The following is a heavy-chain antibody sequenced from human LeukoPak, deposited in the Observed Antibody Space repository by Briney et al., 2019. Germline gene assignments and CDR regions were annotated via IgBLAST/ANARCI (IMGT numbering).Heavy chain of an antibody. Sequence: PGGSLRPSCAASGFTFSSYAMSWVRQAPGKGLEWVSGISGSGGSTYYADSVKGRFTISRDNSKNTLYLQMTSLRAEDTAVYYCAKDQVWIVVGSFDYWGQGTLVTVSS. CDR3: AKDQVWIVVGSFDY. D-gene: IGHD3-22*01. CDR1: GFTFSSYA. V-gene: IGHV3-23*01. CDR2: ISGSGGST. J-gene: IGHJ4*02.